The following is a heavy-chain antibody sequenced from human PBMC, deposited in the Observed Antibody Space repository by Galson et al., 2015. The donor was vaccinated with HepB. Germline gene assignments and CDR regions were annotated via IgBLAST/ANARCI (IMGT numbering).Heavy chain of an antibody. J-gene: IGHJ4*02. Sequence: SLRLSCAASGFTFSDYWMHWVRQTPGEGLVWVSRINSDGSVTNYADSVKGRFTISRDNVKNTLYLQMNSLRAEDTAVYYCARDLISGYSGYDYDYWGQGILAIVSS. CDR2: INSDGSVT. V-gene: IGHV3-74*01. D-gene: IGHD5-12*01. CDR3: ARDLISGYSGYDYDY. CDR1: GFTFSDYW.